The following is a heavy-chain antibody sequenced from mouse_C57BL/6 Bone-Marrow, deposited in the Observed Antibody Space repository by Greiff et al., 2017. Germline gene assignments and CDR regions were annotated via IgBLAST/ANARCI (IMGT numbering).Heavy chain of an antibody. J-gene: IGHJ3*01. CDR2: ILPSIGRT. CDR3: ARGDYYGSSVGWVAY. Sequence: QVQLQQSGSELRSPGSSVKLSCKDFDSEVFPIAYMSWVRQKPGHGFEWIGGILPSIGRTIYGEKFEDKATLDADTLSNTAYLELNSLTSEDSAIYYCARGDYYGSSVGWVAYWGQGTLVTVSA. D-gene: IGHD1-1*01. CDR1: DSEVFPIAY. V-gene: IGHV15-2*01.